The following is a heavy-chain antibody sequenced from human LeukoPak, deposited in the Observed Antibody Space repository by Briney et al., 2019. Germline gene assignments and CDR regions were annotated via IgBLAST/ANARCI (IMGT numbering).Heavy chain of an antibody. J-gene: IGHJ5*02. Sequence: GGSLRLSCAASGFTFSSYSMNWVRQAPGKGLEWVSSLSSSSSYIYYADSVKGRFTISRDNAKNSLYLQMNSLKAEDTAVYYCARREAYSSGWYFWFDPWGQGTLVTVSS. CDR3: ARREAYSSGWYFWFDP. D-gene: IGHD6-19*01. V-gene: IGHV3-21*01. CDR2: LSSSSSYI. CDR1: GFTFSSYS.